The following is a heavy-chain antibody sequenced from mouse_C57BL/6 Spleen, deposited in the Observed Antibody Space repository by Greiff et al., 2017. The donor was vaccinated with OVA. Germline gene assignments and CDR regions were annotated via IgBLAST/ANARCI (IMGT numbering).Heavy chain of an antibody. V-gene: IGHV1-52*01. CDR3: ARGVTTRYYFDY. CDR1: GYTFTSYW. J-gene: IGHJ2*01. CDR2: IDPSDSET. Sequence: VQLQQPGAELVRPGSSVKLSCKASGYTFTSYWMHWVKQRPIQGLEWIGNIDPSDSETHYNQKFKDKATLTVDKSSSTAYMQLSSLTSEDSAVYYCARGVTTRYYFDYWGQGTTLTVSS. D-gene: IGHD2-2*01.